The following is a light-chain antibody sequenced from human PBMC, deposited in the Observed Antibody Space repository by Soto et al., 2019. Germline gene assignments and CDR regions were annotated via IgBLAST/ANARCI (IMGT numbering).Light chain of an antibody. CDR3: QQCDSLPYT. V-gene: IGKV1-33*01. J-gene: IGKJ2*01. CDR2: EAS. Sequence: DILMTQSPSSLSASVGGRVTITSQASHDIGKFLNWYQWKPGKAPKLLSYEASSLETGVPSRFSGSGSGTDFSFTISSLQPEDIATYYCQQCDSLPYTFGQGTTLEIE. CDR1: HDIGKF.